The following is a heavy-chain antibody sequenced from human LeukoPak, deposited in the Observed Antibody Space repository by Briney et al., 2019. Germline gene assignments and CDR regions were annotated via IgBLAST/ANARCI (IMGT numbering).Heavy chain of an antibody. CDR3: AKETLSGGTSSRFDP. V-gene: IGHV4-39*07. CDR2: IYYSGNT. D-gene: IGHD3-16*01. CDR1: GGSISRSSHY. Sequence: PSETLSLTCTVSGGSISRSSHYWGWIRQPPGKGLEWIGNIYYSGNTYYNPSLKSRVTISVDTSKNQFSLKLTSVTAADTAVYFCAKETLSGGTSSRFDPWGQGTLVSVSS. J-gene: IGHJ5*02.